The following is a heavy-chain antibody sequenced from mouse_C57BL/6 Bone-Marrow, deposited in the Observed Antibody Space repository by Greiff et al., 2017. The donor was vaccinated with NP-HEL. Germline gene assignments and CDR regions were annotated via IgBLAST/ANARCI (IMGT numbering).Heavy chain of an antibody. CDR3: TRRGGYGNYGFAY. V-gene: IGHV1-5*01. CDR1: GYTFTSYW. CDR2: IYPGNSDT. J-gene: IGHJ3*01. Sequence: EVQLQQSGTVLARPGASVKMSCKTSGYTFTSYWMHWVKQRPGQGLEWIGAIYPGNSDTSYNQKFKGKAKLTAVTSASTAYMELSSLTNEDSAVYYCTRRGGYGNYGFAYWGQGTLVTVSA. D-gene: IGHD2-1*01.